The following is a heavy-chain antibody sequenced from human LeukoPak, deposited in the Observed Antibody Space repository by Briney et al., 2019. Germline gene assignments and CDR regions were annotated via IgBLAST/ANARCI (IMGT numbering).Heavy chain of an antibody. Sequence: SGGSLRLSCAASGFTFSRYEMNWVRQAPGKGLEWVSYIGTRGSVISHAGSVRGRFTTSRDNAKNSLYLQMNSLRAEDTAVYYCARVFGSSDSSGYSLAFDYWGQGTLVSVSS. CDR1: GFTFSRYE. J-gene: IGHJ4*02. V-gene: IGHV3-48*03. CDR2: IGTRGSVI. CDR3: ARVFGSSDSSGYSLAFDY. D-gene: IGHD3-22*01.